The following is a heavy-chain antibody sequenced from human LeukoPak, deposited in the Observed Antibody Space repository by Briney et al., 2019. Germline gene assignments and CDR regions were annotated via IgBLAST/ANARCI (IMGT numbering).Heavy chain of an antibody. CDR1: GFTFSNYE. V-gene: IGHV3-48*03. D-gene: IGHD3-22*01. J-gene: IGHJ4*02. CDR3: AREKPALTYYYDSSGYYYFDY. CDR2: ISSSGSTI. Sequence: GGSLRLSCAASGFTFSNYEMNWVRQAPGKGLEWVSYISSSGSTIYYADSVKGRFTISRDNAKNSLYLQMSSLRAEDTAVYYCAREKPALTYYYDSSGYYYFDYWGQGTLVTVSS.